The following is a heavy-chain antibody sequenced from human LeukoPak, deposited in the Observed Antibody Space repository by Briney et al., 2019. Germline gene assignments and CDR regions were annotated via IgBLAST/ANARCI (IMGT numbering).Heavy chain of an antibody. J-gene: IGHJ4*02. Sequence: SVKVSCKASGGTFSSYAISWVRQAPGQGLEWMGGIIPIFGTANYAQKFQGRVTITADESTSTAYMELRSLRSDDTAVYYCARVHSYYFDYWGQGTLVTVSS. CDR2: IIPIFGTA. CDR3: ARVHSYYFDY. CDR1: GGTFSSYA. V-gene: IGHV1-69*13.